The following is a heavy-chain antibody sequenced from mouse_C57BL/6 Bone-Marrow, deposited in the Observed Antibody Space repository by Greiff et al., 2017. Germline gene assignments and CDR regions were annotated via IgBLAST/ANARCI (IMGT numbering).Heavy chain of an antibody. Sequence: EVKLVESGTVLARPGASVKMSCKTSGYTFTSYWMHWVKQRPGQGLEWIGAIYPGNSDTSYNQKFKGKAKLTAVTSASTAYMELSSLTNEDSAVYYCTSHGSSSYYFDYWGQGTTLTVSS. CDR3: TSHGSSSYYFDY. CDR2: IYPGNSDT. V-gene: IGHV1-5*01. CDR1: GYTFTSYW. D-gene: IGHD1-1*01. J-gene: IGHJ2*01.